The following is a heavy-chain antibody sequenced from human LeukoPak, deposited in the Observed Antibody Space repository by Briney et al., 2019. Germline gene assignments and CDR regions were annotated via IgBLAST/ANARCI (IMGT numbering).Heavy chain of an antibody. CDR1: GFTFSSYA. V-gene: IGHV3-23*01. Sequence: GGSLRLSCAASGFTFSSYAMSWVRQAPGKGLEWVSAISGSGGSTYYADSVKGRFTISRDNSKNTLYLQMNSLRAEDTAVYYCAKETNGRDSSGWFRSFDYWGQGTLVTVSS. J-gene: IGHJ4*02. CDR3: AKETNGRDSSGWFRSFDY. CDR2: ISGSGGST. D-gene: IGHD6-19*01.